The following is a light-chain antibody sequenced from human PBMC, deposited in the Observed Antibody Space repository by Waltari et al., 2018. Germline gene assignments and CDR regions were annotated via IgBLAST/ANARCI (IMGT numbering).Light chain of an antibody. CDR3: AAWDDSLSGVV. Sequence: QSVLTQPPPASGTPGQRVTISCSGSSSNIGRNHVYWYQQRPGTAPKLLIYRNNQRPSGVPDRFSGSKSGTSASLAISGLRSEDEADYYCAAWDDSLSGVVFGGGTKLTVL. CDR1: SSNIGRNH. V-gene: IGLV1-47*01. CDR2: RNN. J-gene: IGLJ2*01.